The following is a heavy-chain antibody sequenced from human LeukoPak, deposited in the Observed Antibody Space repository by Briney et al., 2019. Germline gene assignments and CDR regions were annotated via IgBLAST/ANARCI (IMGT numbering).Heavy chain of an antibody. V-gene: IGHV3-13*01. D-gene: IGHD3-16*01. CDR3: ARGFTPDDAFDI. Sequence: GGSLRLSCAASGFTFSSYDMHWVRQDTGKGLEWVSAIGTAGDTYYPGSVKGRFTISRENAKNSLYLQMNSLRAGDTAVYYCARGFTPDDAFDIWGQGIMVTVSS. CDR1: GFTFSSYD. J-gene: IGHJ3*02. CDR2: IGTAGDT.